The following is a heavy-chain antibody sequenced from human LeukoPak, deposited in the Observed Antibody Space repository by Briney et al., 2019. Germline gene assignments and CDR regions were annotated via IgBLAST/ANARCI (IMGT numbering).Heavy chain of an antibody. CDR3: ARHRLKIVVVPAVMRYYYCYMDV. CDR1: GGSISSGGYY. D-gene: IGHD2-2*01. V-gene: IGHV4-30-2*01. Sequence: PQTLSLTCTVSGGSISSGGYYWSWIRQPPGKGLEWIGENNHSGSTNYNPSLKSRVTISVDTSKNQFSLKLSSVTAADTAVYYCARHRLKIVVVPAVMRYYYCYMDVWGKGTTVTVSS. CDR2: NNHSGST. J-gene: IGHJ6*03.